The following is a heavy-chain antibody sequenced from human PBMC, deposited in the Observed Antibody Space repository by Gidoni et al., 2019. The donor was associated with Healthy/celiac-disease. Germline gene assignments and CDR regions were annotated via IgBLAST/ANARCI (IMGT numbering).Heavy chain of an antibody. CDR1: GFTFSSYG. CDR3: AKDGVMGWIQLWTNPSGFDY. CDR2: ISYDGSNK. V-gene: IGHV3-30*18. D-gene: IGHD5-18*01. Sequence: QVQLVESGGGVVQPGRSLRLSCAASGFTFSSYGMHWVRQAPGKGLVWVAVISYDGSNKYYADSEKGRFTISRDNSKNTLYLQMNSLRAEDTAVYYCAKDGVMGWIQLWTNPSGFDYWGQGTLVTVSS. J-gene: IGHJ4*02.